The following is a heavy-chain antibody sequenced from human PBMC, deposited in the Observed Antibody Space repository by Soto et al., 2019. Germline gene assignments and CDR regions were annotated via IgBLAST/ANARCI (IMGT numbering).Heavy chain of an antibody. CDR3: ARGPFSGSSDY. Sequence: GGSLRLSCAASGFTFSSYGMHWVRQAPGKGLEWVAVIWYDGSNKYYADSVKGRFTISRDNSKSTLYLQMNSLRAEDTAVYYCARGPFSGSSDYWGQGTLVTVSS. V-gene: IGHV3-33*01. J-gene: IGHJ4*02. CDR2: IWYDGSNK. D-gene: IGHD1-26*01. CDR1: GFTFSSYG.